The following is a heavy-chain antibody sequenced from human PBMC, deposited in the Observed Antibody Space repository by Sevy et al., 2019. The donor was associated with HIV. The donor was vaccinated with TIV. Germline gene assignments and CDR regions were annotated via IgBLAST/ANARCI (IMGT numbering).Heavy chain of an antibody. CDR3: AREGCTKPHDY. CDR1: SKYS. Sequence: GGSLRLSCAASSKYSMSWVRQPPGKGLEWVSTLSFGCGEINYADSVKGRFTISRDNSKSSVYLQMNNLRPEDTAVYYCAREGCTKPHDYWGQGTLVTVSS. V-gene: IGHV3-23*01. CDR2: LSFGCGEI. D-gene: IGHD2-8*01. J-gene: IGHJ4*02.